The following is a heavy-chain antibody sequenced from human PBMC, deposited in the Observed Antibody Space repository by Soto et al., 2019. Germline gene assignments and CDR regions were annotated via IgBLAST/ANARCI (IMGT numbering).Heavy chain of an antibody. CDR1: GGSISSRGYY. J-gene: IGHJ4*02. V-gene: IGHV4-39*07. CDR2: IYYSGST. Sequence: SETLSLTCTVSGGSISSRGYYWGWIRQPPGKGLEWIGTIYYSGSTYYNPSLKSRVTISVDTSKNQFSLKLSSVTAADTAVYYCARSDGRYWGQGTLVTVSS. CDR3: ARSDGRY.